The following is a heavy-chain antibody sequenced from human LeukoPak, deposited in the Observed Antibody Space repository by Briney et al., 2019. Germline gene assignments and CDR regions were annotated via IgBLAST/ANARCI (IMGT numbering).Heavy chain of an antibody. CDR1: GASFSGYY. J-gene: IGHJ5*02. D-gene: IGHD2-2*01. CDR2: INHSGST. Sequence: SETLSLTCAVYGASFSGYYWSWIRQPPGKGLEWIGEINHSGSTNYNPSLKSRVTISVDTSKNQFSLKLSSVTAADTAVYYCARGGAYQLLFNPRWFDPWGQGTLVTVSS. CDR3: ARGGAYQLLFNPRWFDP. V-gene: IGHV4-34*01.